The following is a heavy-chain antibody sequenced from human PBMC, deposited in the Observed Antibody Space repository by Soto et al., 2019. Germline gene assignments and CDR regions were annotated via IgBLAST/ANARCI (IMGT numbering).Heavy chain of an antibody. J-gene: IGHJ3*02. CDR1: GVSISSYY. V-gene: IGHV4-59*01. D-gene: IGHD1-7*01. Sequence: PSETLSLTCTFSGVSISSYYWTWTRHPPGKGLEWIGYIYYSGSSGSTNYSPSLKSRVTMSADTSKNQFSLKLSSVTAADTAVYYCARMNKLPPKRNAFDIWGQGTMVTVSS. CDR3: ARMNKLPPKRNAFDI. CDR2: IYYSGSSGST.